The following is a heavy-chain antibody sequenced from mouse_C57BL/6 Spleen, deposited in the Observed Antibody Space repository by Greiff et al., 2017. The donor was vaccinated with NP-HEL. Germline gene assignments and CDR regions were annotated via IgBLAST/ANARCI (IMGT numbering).Heavy chain of an antibody. J-gene: IGHJ1*03. V-gene: IGHV5-4*01. Sequence: EVKLMESGGGLVKPGGSLKLSCAASGFTFSSYAMSWVRQTPEKRLEWVATISDGGSYTYYPDNVKGRFTISRDYAKNNLYLQMSHLKSEDTAMYYCARDYYDYDGGYFDVWGTGTTVTVSS. CDR1: GFTFSSYA. CDR2: ISDGGSYT. CDR3: ARDYYDYDGGYFDV. D-gene: IGHD2-4*01.